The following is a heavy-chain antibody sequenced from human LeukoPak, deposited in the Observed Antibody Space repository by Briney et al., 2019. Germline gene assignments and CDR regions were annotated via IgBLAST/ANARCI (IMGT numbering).Heavy chain of an antibody. D-gene: IGHD6-19*01. J-gene: IGHJ4*02. CDR1: GYTFTGYY. CDR2: INPNSGGT. Sequence: ASVKVSCKASGYTFTGYYMHWVRQAPGQGLEWMEWINPNSGGTNYAQKFQGRVTMTRDTSISTAYMELSRLRSDDTAVYYCARLYSSGWHDPLDYWGQGTLVTVSS. CDR3: ARLYSSGWHDPLDY. V-gene: IGHV1-2*02.